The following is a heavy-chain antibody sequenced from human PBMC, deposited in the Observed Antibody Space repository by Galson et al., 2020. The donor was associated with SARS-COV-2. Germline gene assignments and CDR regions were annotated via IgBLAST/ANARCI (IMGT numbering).Heavy chain of an antibody. CDR3: GGGLAVAAADNFDV. Sequence: GESLKISCAASDFTFRFFEMIWVRQAPGKGLEWVSYISSGGRIYYADSVKGRFTISRDNTNKSLFLQMNSLRAEDSAVYYCGGGLAVAAADNFDVWGQGTEVSVS. CDR1: DFTFRFFE. D-gene: IGHD6-19*01. J-gene: IGHJ3*01. V-gene: IGHV3-48*03. CDR2: ISSGGRI.